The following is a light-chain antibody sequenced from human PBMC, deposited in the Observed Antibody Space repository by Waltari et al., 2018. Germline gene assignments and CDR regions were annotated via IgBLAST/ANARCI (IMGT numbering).Light chain of an antibody. J-gene: IGKJ4*01. CDR3: QRYGNSPRVT. V-gene: IGKV3-20*01. CDR2: GAS. Sequence: EIVLTQSPGTLSLSPGERATLPCRASQRVSTTYVAWYQQRPGQAPRLLIYGASSRATGTPDRFSGSGSGTDFTLTISRLEPEDFAVYYCQRYGNSPRVTFGGGTKVEIK. CDR1: QRVSTTY.